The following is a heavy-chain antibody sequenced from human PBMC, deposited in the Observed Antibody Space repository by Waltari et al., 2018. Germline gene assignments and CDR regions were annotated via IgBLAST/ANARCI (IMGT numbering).Heavy chain of an antibody. D-gene: IGHD3-3*02. CDR3: ARGLTFIYYYYMDV. J-gene: IGHJ6*03. Sequence: QVQLQQWGAGLLKPSETLSLTCAVYGGSFSGYYWSWIRQPPGKGLEWIGEINHIGITNYNPSLKSRVTISVDTSKNQFSLKLSSVTAADTAVYYCARGLTFIYYYYMDVWGKGTTVT. V-gene: IGHV4-34*01. CDR1: GGSFSGYY. CDR2: INHIGIT.